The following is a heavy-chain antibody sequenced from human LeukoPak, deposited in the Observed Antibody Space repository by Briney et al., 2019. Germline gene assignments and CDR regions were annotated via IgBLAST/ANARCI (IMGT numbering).Heavy chain of an antibody. CDR3: TTSNWNDGRYLQY. Sequence: GGSLRLSCVVSGFTFSNTGMRWVRQAPGKGLEWVAAISNDGNKKADADSVKGRFTISRDNSKNTGYLQMDSLRPEDTAVYFFTTSNWNDGRYLQYRGQGTLVIVSS. CDR1: GFTFSNTG. V-gene: IGHV3-30*03. J-gene: IGHJ4*02. CDR2: ISNDGNKK. D-gene: IGHD1-1*01.